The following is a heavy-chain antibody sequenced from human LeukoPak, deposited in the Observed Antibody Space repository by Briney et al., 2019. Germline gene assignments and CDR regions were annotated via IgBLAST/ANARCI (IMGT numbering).Heavy chain of an antibody. J-gene: IGHJ5*02. CDR2: ISAYNGNT. V-gene: IGHV1-18*01. CDR3: ARVTSYYYDSSGYYGNWFDP. Sequence: ASVKVSCMASGYTFTSYGISWVRQAPGQGLEWMGWISAYNGNTNYAQKLQGRVTMTTDTSTSTAYMELRSLRSDDTAVYYCARVTSYYYDSSGYYGNWFDPWGQGTLVTVSS. CDR1: GYTFTSYG. D-gene: IGHD3-22*01.